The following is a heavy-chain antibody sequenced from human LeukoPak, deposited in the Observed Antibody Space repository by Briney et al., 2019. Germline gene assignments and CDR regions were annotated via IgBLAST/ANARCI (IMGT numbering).Heavy chain of an antibody. CDR1: GFDVSDNF. J-gene: IGHJ4*02. V-gene: IGHV3-53*01. CDR2: IYASGGA. CDR3: VRRHDY. Sequence: PGGSLRLSCVASGFDVSDNFMIWVRQAPGQGLEWISIIYASGGAYHAESVRGRFSAFRDTSKNTIFLQMNKLKAGDTAMYYCVRRHDYWGQGTLVTVS.